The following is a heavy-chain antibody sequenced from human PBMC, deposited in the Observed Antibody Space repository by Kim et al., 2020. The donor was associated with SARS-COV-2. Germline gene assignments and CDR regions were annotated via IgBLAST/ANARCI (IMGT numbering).Heavy chain of an antibody. CDR2: TRNKANSYTT. CDR3: ARVGYNSGWIAFDI. D-gene: IGHD6-19*01. J-gene: IGHJ3*02. CDR1: GFTFSDHY. Sequence: GGSLRLSCVASGFTFSDHYMDWVRQAPGKGLEWVGRTRNKANSYTTEYAASVNGRFTISRDDSKNSLYLQMNSLKTEDTAVYYCARVGYNSGWIAFDIWGQGTMVTVSS. V-gene: IGHV3-72*01.